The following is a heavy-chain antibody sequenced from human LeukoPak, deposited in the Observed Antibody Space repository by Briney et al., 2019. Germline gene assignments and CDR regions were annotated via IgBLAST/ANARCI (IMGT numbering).Heavy chain of an antibody. CDR1: GYTFTSYY. D-gene: IGHD3-22*01. V-gene: IGHV1-46*01. Sequence: GASVKVSCKASGYTFTSYYMHWVRQAPGQGLEWMGIINPSGGSTSYAQKFQGRVTMTRDTSTSTVYMELSSLRSEDTAVYYCARDLSIMVGYYDSSGYYYFDYWGQGTLVTVSS. CDR2: INPSGGST. J-gene: IGHJ4*02. CDR3: ARDLSIMVGYYDSSGYYYFDY.